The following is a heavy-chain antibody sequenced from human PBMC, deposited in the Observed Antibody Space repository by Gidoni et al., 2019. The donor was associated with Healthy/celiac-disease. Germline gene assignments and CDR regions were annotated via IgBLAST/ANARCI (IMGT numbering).Heavy chain of an antibody. D-gene: IGHD6-13*01. CDR2: ISGSGGST. J-gene: IGHJ5*02. V-gene: IGHV3-23*01. Sequence: EVKLLECGGGLVQPGGSLRASCAASGITISSYAMSWVRQYPGKGLEWFSAISGSGGSTYYADSVKFRFTISRFNSNNTLYLQMNSLRSEDTAVYSCAKDLTDSSSQMFDPCGQGTLVTVSS. CDR1: GITISSYA. CDR3: AKDLTDSSSQMFDP.